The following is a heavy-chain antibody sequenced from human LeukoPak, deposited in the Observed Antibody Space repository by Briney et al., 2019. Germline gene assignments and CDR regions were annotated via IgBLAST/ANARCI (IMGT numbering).Heavy chain of an antibody. CDR1: DYTLTTFW. CDR2: FDPSNSYT. D-gene: IGHD1-1*01. V-gene: IGHV5-10-1*01. Sequence: LGESLKISCQGSDYTLTTFWINWVRQMPGKGLEWVVRFDPSNSYTNYSPSLQGHVTISVDKSINTAYLHWSGLKASDTAMYYCARYTDHYYFDYWGQGTLVTVSS. CDR3: ARYTDHYYFDY. J-gene: IGHJ4*02.